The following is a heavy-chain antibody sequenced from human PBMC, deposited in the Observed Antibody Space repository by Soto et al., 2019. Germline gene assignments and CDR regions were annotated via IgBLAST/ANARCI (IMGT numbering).Heavy chain of an antibody. V-gene: IGHV3-23*01. CDR3: AKGFYGSGSYYNERAFDS. D-gene: IGHD3-10*01. Sequence: GGSLRLSCAASGFTFSNYSISWVRQTPGKGLEWVSVISGSGDFTYYADSVKGRFTISRDNPKNTIYLQMNSLRAEDTAVYYCAKGFYGSGSYYNERAFDSWGQGTLVTVSS. CDR2: ISGSGDFT. J-gene: IGHJ4*02. CDR1: GFTFSNYS.